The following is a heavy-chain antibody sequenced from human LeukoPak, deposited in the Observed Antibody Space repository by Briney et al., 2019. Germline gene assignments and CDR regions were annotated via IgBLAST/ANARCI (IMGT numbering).Heavy chain of an antibody. J-gene: IGHJ4*02. CDR2: INPNSGGT. CDR3: AREESIGSGWGFDY. D-gene: IGHD6-19*01. Sequence: ASVKVSCKASGYTFTDYYIHWVRQAPGQGLEWMGWINPNSGGTKYIQKFQGRVTMTRDTSISTAYMELSRLASDDTAVYYCAREESIGSGWGFDYWGQGTLVTVSS. V-gene: IGHV1-2*02. CDR1: GYTFTDYY.